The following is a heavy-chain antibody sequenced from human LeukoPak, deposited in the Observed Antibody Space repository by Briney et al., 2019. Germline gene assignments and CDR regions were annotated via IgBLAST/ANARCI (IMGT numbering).Heavy chain of an antibody. J-gene: IGHJ6*02. D-gene: IGHD3-10*01. CDR2: IRYDGSNK. V-gene: IGHV3-30*02. Sequence: GGSLRLSCAASGFTFSSYGMHWVRQAPGKGLEWVAFIRYDGSNKYYADSVKGRFTISRDNSKNTLYLQMNSLRAEDTAVYYCAKDGYGSGSRTLYYGMGVWGQGTTVTVSS. CDR1: GFTFSSYG. CDR3: AKDGYGSGSRTLYYGMGV.